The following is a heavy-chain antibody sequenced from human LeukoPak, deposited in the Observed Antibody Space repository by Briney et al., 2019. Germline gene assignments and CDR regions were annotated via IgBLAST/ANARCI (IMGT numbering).Heavy chain of an antibody. CDR3: ARVSYDSSGYEGYFDY. V-gene: IGHV4-4*07. CDR2: IYSSGST. CDR1: GGSISHYY. Sequence: SETLSLTCTVSGGSISHYYWSWIRQPAGRGLEWIGRIYSSGSTNYNPSLKSRVTMSVDTSKNQFSLKLSSVTAADTAVYYCARVSYDSSGYEGYFDYWGQGTLVTVSS. D-gene: IGHD3-22*01. J-gene: IGHJ4*02.